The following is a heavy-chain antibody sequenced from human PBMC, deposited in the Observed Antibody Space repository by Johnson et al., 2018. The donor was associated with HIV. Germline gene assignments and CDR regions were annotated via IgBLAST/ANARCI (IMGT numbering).Heavy chain of an antibody. CDR1: GFTFSRHP. CDR3: ARRRDTLNIWQESFDV. V-gene: IGHV3-64*07. J-gene: IGHJ3*01. Sequence: VQLVESGGGVVQPGESLRLSCAPSGFTFSRHPMHWVRQAPGKGLEHVATIASLGDKTYYADSVKGRFTISRDNYKNLLYLQLGRLRPDYTAVYYCARRRDTLNIWQESFDVWGQGTVVTVSS. D-gene: IGHD5-18*01. CDR2: IASLGDKT.